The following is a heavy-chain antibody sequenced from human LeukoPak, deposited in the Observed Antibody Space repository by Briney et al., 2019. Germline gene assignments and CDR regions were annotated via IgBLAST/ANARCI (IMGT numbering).Heavy chain of an antibody. J-gene: IGHJ6*03. V-gene: IGHV4-59*01. CDR1: GGSISNYF. D-gene: IGHD2-15*01. Sequence: SETLSLTCTVSGGSISNYFWSWIRQPPGKGLECIGYIYYSDSTNYNPSLKSRVTVSVDTSKNQFSLKLSSVTAADTAVYYCARFPGSAEYRHYYYMDVWGKGTTVTVSS. CDR3: ARFPGSAEYRHYYYMDV. CDR2: IYYSDST.